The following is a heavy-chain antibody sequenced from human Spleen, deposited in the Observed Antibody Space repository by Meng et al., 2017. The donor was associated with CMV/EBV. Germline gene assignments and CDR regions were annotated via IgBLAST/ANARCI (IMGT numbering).Heavy chain of an antibody. CDR1: GGSFSAYY. V-gene: IGHV4-34*01. CDR3: ARHRTGTYPTNYFDY. Sequence: SETLSLTCAVYGGSFSAYYWSWIRQPPGKGLEWIGEINDSGSTNNNPSLKSRVTISVDTSKNQFSLKLSSVTAADTAVFYCARHRTGTYPTNYFDYWGQGTLVTVSS. CDR2: INDSGST. D-gene: IGHD1-14*01. J-gene: IGHJ4*02.